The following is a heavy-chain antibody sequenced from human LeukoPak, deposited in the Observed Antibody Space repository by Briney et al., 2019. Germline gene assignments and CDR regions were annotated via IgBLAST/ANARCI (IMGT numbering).Heavy chain of an antibody. CDR3: HGGNTPYDAFDI. V-gene: IGHV1-69*05. Sequence: SVKVSCKASGGTFSSYAISWVRQAPGQGLEWMGRIIPIFGTANYAQKFQGRVTITTDESTSTAYMELSSLRSEDTAVYYCHGGNTPYDAFDIWGQGTVVTVSS. CDR2: IIPIFGTA. J-gene: IGHJ3*02. D-gene: IGHD4-23*01. CDR1: GGTFSSYA.